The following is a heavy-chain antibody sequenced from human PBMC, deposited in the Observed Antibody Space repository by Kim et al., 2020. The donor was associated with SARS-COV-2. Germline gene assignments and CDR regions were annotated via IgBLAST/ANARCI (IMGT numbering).Heavy chain of an antibody. J-gene: IGHJ5*02. V-gene: IGHV4-59*01. CDR3: ARADDSSGPSFDP. D-gene: IGHD3-22*01. Sequence: YNPPLKSRVTISVDTSKNQFSLKLSSVTAADTAVYYCARADDSSGPSFDPWGQGTLVTVSS.